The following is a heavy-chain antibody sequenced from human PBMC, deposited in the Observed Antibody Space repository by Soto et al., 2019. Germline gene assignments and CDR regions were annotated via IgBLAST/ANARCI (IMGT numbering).Heavy chain of an antibody. CDR3: ATVRIAPAKPFYFDS. Sequence: QVQLVESGGGVVKPGRSLRLSCVGSGFNFDNYAFHWVRQAPGTGLEWVAVISNDGSDKYYADSVKGRFTISRDNSKDTLHLPMDSLKTEDTAVYYCATVRIAPAKPFYFDSWGQGTLVSVSS. J-gene: IGHJ4*02. CDR2: ISNDGSDK. CDR1: GFNFDNYA. D-gene: IGHD6-13*01. V-gene: IGHV3-30*03.